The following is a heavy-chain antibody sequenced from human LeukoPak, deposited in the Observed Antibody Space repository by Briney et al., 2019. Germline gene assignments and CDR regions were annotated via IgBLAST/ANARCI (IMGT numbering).Heavy chain of an antibody. CDR2: IIPILGIA. CDR1: RGTFSSYA. Sequence: ASVKVSCKASRGTFSSYAISWVRQAPGQGLAWVGRIIPILGIANYAQKFQGRVTITADKSTSTAYMELSSLRSEDTAVYYCARTAELRDNWFDPWGQGTLVTVSS. D-gene: IGHD1-7*01. J-gene: IGHJ5*02. V-gene: IGHV1-69*04. CDR3: ARTAELRDNWFDP.